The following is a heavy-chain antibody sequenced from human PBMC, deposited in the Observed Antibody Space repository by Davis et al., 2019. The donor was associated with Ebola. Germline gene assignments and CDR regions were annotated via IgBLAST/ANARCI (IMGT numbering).Heavy chain of an antibody. V-gene: IGHV1-3*01. CDR2: INAGNGNT. Sequence: AASVKVSCKASGYTFTSYAMHWVRQAPGQRLEWMGWINAGNGNTKYSQKFQGRVTITADESTSTAYMELSSLRSEDTAVYYCAIRPTLYCSSTSCYYFDYWGQGTLVTVSS. J-gene: IGHJ4*02. CDR3: AIRPTLYCSSTSCYYFDY. CDR1: GYTFTSYA. D-gene: IGHD2-2*01.